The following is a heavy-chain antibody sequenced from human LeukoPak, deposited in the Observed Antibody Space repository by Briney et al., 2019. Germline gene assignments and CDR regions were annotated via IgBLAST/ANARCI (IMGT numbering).Heavy chain of an antibody. D-gene: IGHD5-12*01. CDR3: ARGIVATNWFDP. J-gene: IGHJ5*02. V-gene: IGHV4-30-2*01. CDR1: GGSISSGGYS. Sequence: SQTLSLTCAVSGGSISSGGYSWSWIRQPPGKGLEWIGYIYHSGSTYYNPSLKSRVTISAGRSKNQFSLKLSSVTAADTAVYYCARGIVATNWFDPWGQGTLVTVSS. CDR2: IYHSGST.